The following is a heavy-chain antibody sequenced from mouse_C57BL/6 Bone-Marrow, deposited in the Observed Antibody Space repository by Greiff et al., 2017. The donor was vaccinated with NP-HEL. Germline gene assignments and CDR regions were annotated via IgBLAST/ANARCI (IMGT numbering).Heavy chain of an antibody. Sequence: VQLQQSGAELARPGASVKLSCKASGYTFTSYGISWVKQRTGQGLEWIGEIYPRSGNTYYNEKFKGKATLTADKSSSTAYMELRRLTSEDSAVYFCARVRLGYGSSPFAYWGQGTLVTVSA. CDR3: ARVRLGYGSSPFAY. CDR2: IYPRSGNT. J-gene: IGHJ3*01. D-gene: IGHD1-1*01. V-gene: IGHV1-81*01. CDR1: GYTFTSYG.